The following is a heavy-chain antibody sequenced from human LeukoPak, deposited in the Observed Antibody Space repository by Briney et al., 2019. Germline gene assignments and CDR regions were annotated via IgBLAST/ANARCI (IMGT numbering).Heavy chain of an antibody. CDR2: ISAYSGGT. CDR1: GYTFTSYG. J-gene: IGHJ4*02. Sequence: GASVKVSCKASGYTFTSYGISWVRQAPGQGLEWMGWISAYSGGTNYAQKFQGRVTMTRDTSISTAYMELSRLRSDDTAVYYCARALHDYGDYGAFDYWGQGTLVTVSS. D-gene: IGHD4-17*01. V-gene: IGHV1-2*02. CDR3: ARALHDYGDYGAFDY.